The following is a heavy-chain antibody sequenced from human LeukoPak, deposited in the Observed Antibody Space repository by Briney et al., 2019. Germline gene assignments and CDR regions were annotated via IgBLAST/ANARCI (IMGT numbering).Heavy chain of an antibody. D-gene: IGHD5-12*01. CDR3: AKSRGGWLRLGYSLGF. V-gene: IGHV1-2*02. CDR1: GDPFTVFY. CDR2: INPDSGAT. J-gene: IGHJ4*02. Sequence: ASVKVSCKASGDPFTVFYIYWVRQAPGQGLEWMGWINPDSGATEYAKKFHGRVTMTRDTSILTVSMELSSLRSDDTAVYYCAKSRGGWLRLGYSLGFWGQGTLVTVSS.